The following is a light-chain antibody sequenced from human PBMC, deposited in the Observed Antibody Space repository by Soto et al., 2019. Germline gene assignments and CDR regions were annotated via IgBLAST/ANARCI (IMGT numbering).Light chain of an antibody. J-gene: IGKJ2*01. CDR3: QQFNSTRYT. CDR2: AAS. CDR1: QSISSC. Sequence: DIQMTQSPSSLSASVGDRVTITCRASQSISSCLAWYQQKPGKAPKLLIYAASTLETGVPSRFSGSGSGTEFTLTISSLQPEDFATYYCQQFNSTRYTFGQGTKLQIK. V-gene: IGKV1-5*01.